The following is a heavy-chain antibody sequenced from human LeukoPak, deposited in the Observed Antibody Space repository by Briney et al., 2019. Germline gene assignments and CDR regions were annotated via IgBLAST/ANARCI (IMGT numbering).Heavy chain of an antibody. CDR1: GFTFSSYG. J-gene: IGHJ4*02. D-gene: IGHD6-6*01. CDR2: IRYDGNNK. Sequence: PGGSLRLSCAASGFTFSSYGMHWVRQAPGKGLEWVAFIRYDGNNKYYADSVKGRSTISRDNSKNTLYLQMNSLRVEDMAVYYCAKDPEVEYSSPWAFDYWGQGTLVTVSS. V-gene: IGHV3-30*02. CDR3: AKDPEVEYSSPWAFDY.